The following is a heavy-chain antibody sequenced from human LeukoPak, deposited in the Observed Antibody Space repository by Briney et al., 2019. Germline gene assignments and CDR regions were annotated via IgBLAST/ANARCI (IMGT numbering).Heavy chain of an antibody. D-gene: IGHD6-13*01. CDR3: ARDGGSSWYGAFDI. J-gene: IGHJ3*02. Sequence: GGSLRLSCAASGFTFDDYSMNWVRQAPGKGLEWVSFISTSSSTMYYADSVKGRITISRDNAKNSVYLQMNSLRAEDTAVYYCARDGGSSWYGAFDIWGQGTMVTVSS. CDR1: GFTFDDYS. V-gene: IGHV3-48*01. CDR2: ISTSSSTM.